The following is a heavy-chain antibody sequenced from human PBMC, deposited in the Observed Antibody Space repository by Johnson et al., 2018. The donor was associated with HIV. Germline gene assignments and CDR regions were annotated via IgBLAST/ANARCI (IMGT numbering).Heavy chain of an antibody. D-gene: IGHD3-16*01. J-gene: IGHJ3*02. CDR3: RSQWTMITFGGDNAFDI. V-gene: IGHV3-23*04. CDR2: ISGSGGST. CDR1: GFTFSSYA. Sequence: VQLVESGGGLVQPGGSLRLSCAASGFTFSSYAMSWVRQAPGKGLEWVSAISGSGGSTYYADSVKGRFTISRDNSRNTLYLQMKSLKTEDTGVYYCRSQWTMITFGGDNAFDIWGQGTMVTVSS.